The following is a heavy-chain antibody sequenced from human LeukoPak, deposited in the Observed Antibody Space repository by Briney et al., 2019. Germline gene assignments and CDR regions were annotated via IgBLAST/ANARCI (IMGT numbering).Heavy chain of an antibody. J-gene: IGHJ4*02. CDR1: GFTFHDYA. D-gene: IGHD6-13*01. CDR2: ISWNSGSI. CDR3: AKDISVGSSWYYFDY. V-gene: IGHV3-9*01. Sequence: PGRSLRLSCAASGFTFHDYAMHWVRHAPGKGLEWVSGISWNSGSIGYADSVKGRFTISRDNAKNSLYLQMNSLRVEDTALYYCAKDISVGSSWYYFDYWGQGTLVTVSS.